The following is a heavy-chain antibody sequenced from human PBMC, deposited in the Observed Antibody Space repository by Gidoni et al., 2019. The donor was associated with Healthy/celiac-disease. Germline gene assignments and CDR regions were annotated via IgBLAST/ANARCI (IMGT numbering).Heavy chain of an antibody. CDR3: ARIRGGSSWLYDFDY. J-gene: IGHJ4*02. CDR1: GFSLSNARMG. Sequence: QVTLKESGPVLVKPTETLTLTCTVSGFSLSNARMGVSWIRQPPGKALEWLAHIFSNDEKSYSTTLKSRLTISKDNTKSQVVLTMTNMDPVDTATYYCARIRGGSSWLYDFDYWGQGTLVTVSS. D-gene: IGHD6-13*01. V-gene: IGHV2-26*01. CDR2: IFSNDEK.